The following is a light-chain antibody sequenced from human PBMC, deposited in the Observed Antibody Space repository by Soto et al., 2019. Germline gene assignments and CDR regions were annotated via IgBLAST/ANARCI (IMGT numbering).Light chain of an antibody. CDR2: GAS. CDR1: QRVSSGY. J-gene: IGKJ2*01. CDR3: QQYSISQNT. Sequence: ETVMTQSPGTLSLSPGERATLSCRASQRVSSGYLAWYQQKPGQAPRLLIFGASNRATGIPDRFTGSGSGTDFTLTISRLEPEDFTVYYCQQYSISQNTFAQGTKLEIK. V-gene: IGKV3-20*01.